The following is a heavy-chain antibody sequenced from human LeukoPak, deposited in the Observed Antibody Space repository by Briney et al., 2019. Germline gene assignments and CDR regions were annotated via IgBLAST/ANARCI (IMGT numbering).Heavy chain of an antibody. D-gene: IGHD2-15*01. V-gene: IGHV4-39*01. CDR2: IYYSGST. J-gene: IGHJ3*02. Sequence: SETLSLTCTVSGGSISSSSYYWGWIRQPPGKGLEWIGSIYYSGSTYYNPSLKSRVTISVDTSKNQFSLKLSSVTAADTAVYYCARHYCSGGSCYPYDAFDIWGQGTMVTVSS. CDR1: GGSISSSSYY. CDR3: ARHYCSGGSCYPYDAFDI.